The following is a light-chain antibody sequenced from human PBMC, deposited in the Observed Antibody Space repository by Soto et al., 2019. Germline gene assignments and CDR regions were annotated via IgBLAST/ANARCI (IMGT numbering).Light chain of an antibody. CDR2: GAS. CDR1: ESVSNN. Sequence: ETVMTQSAATLSVSPGERATLSCRASESVSNNLVWYQQKPGQAPRLLIYGASTRVTGIPARFSGSGSGTEFTLTISNLQSEVFAVYYCQQYKNWPRTFGQGTKVEIK. V-gene: IGKV3-15*01. J-gene: IGKJ1*01. CDR3: QQYKNWPRT.